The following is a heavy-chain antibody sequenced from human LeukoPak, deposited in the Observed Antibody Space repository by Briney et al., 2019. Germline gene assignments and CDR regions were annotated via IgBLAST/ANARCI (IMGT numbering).Heavy chain of an antibody. CDR3: ASEYSSSWYVAY. CDR2: IYYSGIT. D-gene: IGHD6-13*01. Sequence: KPSETLSLXCTVSGGSISSSSYYWGWIRQPPEKGLEWIGSIYYSGITYYNPSLKSRVTISVDTSKNQFSLKLSSVTAADTAVYYCASEYSSSWYVAYWGQGTLVTVSS. V-gene: IGHV4-39*01. CDR1: GGSISSSSYY. J-gene: IGHJ4*02.